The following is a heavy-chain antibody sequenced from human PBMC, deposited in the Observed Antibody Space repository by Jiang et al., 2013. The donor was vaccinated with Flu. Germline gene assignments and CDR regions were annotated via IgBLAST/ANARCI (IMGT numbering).Heavy chain of an antibody. CDR2: TYYRSKWYH. J-gene: IGHJ4*02. CDR3: ARGGGMGVSDFLDY. Sequence: SQTLSLTCVIFGDSVSTNSDAWNWIRQSPSRGLEWLGRTYYRSKWYHDYALSVQGRITINPDISRNQFSLELRSVTPEDTAVYYCARGGGMGVSDFLDYWGQGTPVTVSS. CDR1: GDSVSTNSDA. D-gene: IGHD6-19*01. V-gene: IGHV6-1*01.